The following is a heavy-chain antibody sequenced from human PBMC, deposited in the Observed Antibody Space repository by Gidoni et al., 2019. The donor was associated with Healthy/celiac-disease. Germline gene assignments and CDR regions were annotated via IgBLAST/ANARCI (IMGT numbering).Heavy chain of an antibody. CDR2: IIPIFGTA. V-gene: IGHV1-69*01. CDR3: ARSTLARVSRERYYYYMDV. Sequence: GLEWMGGIIPIFGTANYAQKFQGRVTITADESTSTAYMELSSLRSEDTAVYYCARSTLARVSRERYYYYMDVWGKGTTVTVSS. D-gene: IGHD1-26*01. J-gene: IGHJ6*03.